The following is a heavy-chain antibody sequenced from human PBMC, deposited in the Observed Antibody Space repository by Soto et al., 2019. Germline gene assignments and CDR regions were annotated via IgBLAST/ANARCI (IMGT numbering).Heavy chain of an antibody. V-gene: IGHV1-58*01. CDR2: IVVGSGNT. CDR1: GLAFSSSA. Sequence: SVKFSCKAXGLAFSSSAVQWVRQARGQRLEWIGWIVVGSGNTNYAQKFQERVTITRDMSTSTAYMELSSLRSEDTAVYYCAGRYCSGGSCYNYYGMDVWGQGTTVTVSS. J-gene: IGHJ6*02. D-gene: IGHD2-15*01. CDR3: AGRYCSGGSCYNYYGMDV.